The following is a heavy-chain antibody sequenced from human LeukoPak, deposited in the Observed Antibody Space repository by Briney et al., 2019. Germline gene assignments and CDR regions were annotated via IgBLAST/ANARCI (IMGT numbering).Heavy chain of an antibody. J-gene: IGHJ4*02. V-gene: IGHV1-24*01. Sequence: ASVKVSCKVSGYTLTELSMHWVRQAPGKGLEWMGGFDPEDGETIYVQKFQGRVTMTEDTSTDTAYMELSSLRSEDTAVYYCATALFNYYYDSSGYRQGELDYWGQGTLVTVSS. CDR3: ATALFNYYYDSSGYRQGELDY. D-gene: IGHD3-22*01. CDR2: FDPEDGET. CDR1: GYTLTELS.